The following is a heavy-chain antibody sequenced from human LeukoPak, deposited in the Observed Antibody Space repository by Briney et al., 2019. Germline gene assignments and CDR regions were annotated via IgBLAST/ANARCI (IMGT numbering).Heavy chain of an antibody. V-gene: IGHV3-30*01. J-gene: IGHJ6*03. Sequence: GRSLRLPCAASGFTFSSYAMHWVRQAPGKGLEWVAVISYDGSNKYYADSVKGRFTISRDNSKNTLYLQMNSLRAEDTAVYYCARSLSGSYSPYYYYYYMDVWGKGTTVTASS. D-gene: IGHD1-26*01. CDR3: ARSLSGSYSPYYYYYYMDV. CDR2: ISYDGSNK. CDR1: GFTFSSYA.